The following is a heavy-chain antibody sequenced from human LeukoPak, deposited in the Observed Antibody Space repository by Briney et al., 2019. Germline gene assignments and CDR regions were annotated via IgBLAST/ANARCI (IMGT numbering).Heavy chain of an antibody. CDR2: IIPIFGTA. V-gene: IGHV1-69*06. CDR3: ARSALTSGIAVATRDDFDY. Sequence: EASVKVSCKASGGTFSNYAFNWVRQAPGQGLEWMGGIIPIFGTANYAQKFQGRVTITADKSTSTAYMELSSLRSEDTAVYYCARSALTSGIAVATRDDFDYWGQGTLVTVSS. J-gene: IGHJ4*02. CDR1: GGTFSNYA. D-gene: IGHD6-19*01.